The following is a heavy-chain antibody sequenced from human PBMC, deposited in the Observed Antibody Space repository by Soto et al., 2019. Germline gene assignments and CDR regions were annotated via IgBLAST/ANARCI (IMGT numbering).Heavy chain of an antibody. CDR2: ISYDGSNK. V-gene: IGHV3-30-3*01. J-gene: IGHJ4*02. D-gene: IGHD2-21*02. Sequence: QVQLVESGGGVVQPGRSLRLSCAASGFTFSSYAMHWVRQAPGKGLEWVAVISYDGSNKYYADSVKGRFTISRDNSKNTLYLQMNSLRAEDTAVYYFARDSLAYCGCDCRTFDYWGQGTLVTVSS. CDR3: ARDSLAYCGCDCRTFDY. CDR1: GFTFSSYA.